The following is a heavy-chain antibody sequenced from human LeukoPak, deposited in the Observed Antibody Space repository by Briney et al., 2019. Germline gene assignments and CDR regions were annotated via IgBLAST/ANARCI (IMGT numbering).Heavy chain of an antibody. CDR2: ISTGSSTI. CDR3: ARGDGPGRRAFDI. J-gene: IGHJ3*02. V-gene: IGHV3-48*04. Sequence: GEAPRLSSAHSVFTFSSYIMNSVRQAPGEGVEGLSYISTGSSTIYYEDSVRGRFTISRDNAKNSLYLQVNSLRAEDTAVYYCARGDGPGRRAFDIWGQGTMVTVSS. CDR1: VFTFSSYI.